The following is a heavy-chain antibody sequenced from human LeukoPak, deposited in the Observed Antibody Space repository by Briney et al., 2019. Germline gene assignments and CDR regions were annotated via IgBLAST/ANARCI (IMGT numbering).Heavy chain of an antibody. J-gene: IGHJ4*02. CDR1: GFTFSSYW. CDR2: ISYDGSNK. D-gene: IGHD2-8*01. CDR3: AKLMVYASIDY. V-gene: IGHV3-30*18. Sequence: GGSLRLSCAASGFTFSSYWMSWVRQAPGKGLEWVAVISYDGSNKYYADSVKGRFTISRDNSKNTLYLQMNSLRAEDTAVYYCAKLMVYASIDYWGQGTLVTVSS.